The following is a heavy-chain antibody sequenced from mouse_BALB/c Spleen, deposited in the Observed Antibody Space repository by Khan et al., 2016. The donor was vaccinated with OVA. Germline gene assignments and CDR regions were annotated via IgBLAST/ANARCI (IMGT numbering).Heavy chain of an antibody. CDR3: ARSGYGNPFAY. D-gene: IGHD2-1*01. Sequence: QVQLKQSGAELGKPGASVKISCKASGYTFTNYYLYWVKQRPGQGLEWIGGINPSNGVSHFNEKFKSKATLTVDKSSSTAYMQLNSLTSEDSAVYYCARSGYGNPFAYWGQGTLVTVST. J-gene: IGHJ3*01. CDR1: GYTFTNYY. V-gene: IGHV1S81*02. CDR2: INPSNGVS.